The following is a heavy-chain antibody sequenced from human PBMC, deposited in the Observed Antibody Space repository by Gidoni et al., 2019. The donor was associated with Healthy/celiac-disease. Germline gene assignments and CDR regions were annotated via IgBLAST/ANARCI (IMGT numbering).Heavy chain of an antibody. J-gene: IGHJ1*01. CDR1: GFTFSGYN. V-gene: IGHV3-21*01. Sequence: EVQLVESGGGLVKPGGSLRLSCVASGFTFSGYNMNWVRQAPGKGLEWVSFITRTSDYIYYADSVKGRFTISRDNAYNTLYLQMNSLRAEDTAVYYCATQGYYGELQDWGQGTLVTVSS. D-gene: IGHD3-10*01. CDR3: ATQGYYGELQD. CDR2: ITRTSDYI.